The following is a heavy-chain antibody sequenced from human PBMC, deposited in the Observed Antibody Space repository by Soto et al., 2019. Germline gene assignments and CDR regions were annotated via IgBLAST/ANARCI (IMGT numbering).Heavy chain of an antibody. Sequence: GGSLRLSCAASGFNLSSYGMHWVRQAPGKGLEWVAVISNDESKKYYADSVKGRFTISRDNSKNMMYLQMNSLSGEDTAVYYCANSVAGGFDCWGQGTLVTVSS. CDR2: ISNDESKK. CDR1: GFNLSSYG. V-gene: IGHV3-30*18. CDR3: ANSVAGGFDC. J-gene: IGHJ4*02. D-gene: IGHD6-19*01.